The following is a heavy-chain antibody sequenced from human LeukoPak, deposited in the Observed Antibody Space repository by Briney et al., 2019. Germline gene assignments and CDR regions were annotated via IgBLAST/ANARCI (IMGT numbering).Heavy chain of an antibody. CDR2: IYYIGNT. V-gene: IGHV4-61*01. D-gene: IGHD1-26*01. CDR3: ARGLREWVLGSPFDP. CDR1: GGSISSGSYY. Sequence: PSETLSLTCTVSGGSISSGSYYWSWIRQPPGKGLEWIGYIYYIGNTDYNPSLKSRVTISVDTSKNQISLKLSSVTAADTAVYYCARGLREWVLGSPFDPWGQGTLVTVSS. J-gene: IGHJ5*02.